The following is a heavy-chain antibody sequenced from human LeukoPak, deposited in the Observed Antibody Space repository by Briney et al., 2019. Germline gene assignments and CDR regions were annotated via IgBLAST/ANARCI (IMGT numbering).Heavy chain of an antibody. V-gene: IGHV3-9*01. CDR3: AKASIAAAGTYYYYGMDV. Sequence: GRSLRLSCAASGFTFDDFAMPWVRHVHGRGREWASGLSGNSGSIGYADSVKGRFTISRDNAKNSLYLQMNSLRAEDTALYYCAKASIAAAGTYYYYGMDVWGQGTTVTVSS. CDR1: GFTFDDFA. J-gene: IGHJ6*02. D-gene: IGHD6-13*01. CDR2: LSGNSGSI.